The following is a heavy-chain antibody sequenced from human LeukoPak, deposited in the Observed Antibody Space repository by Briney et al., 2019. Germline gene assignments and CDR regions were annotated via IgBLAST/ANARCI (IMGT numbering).Heavy chain of an antibody. D-gene: IGHD3-22*01. CDR3: ASPGYDSSGYYWGDAFDI. Sequence: SCKASGYTFSSYSMNWVRQAPGKGLEWVSYISSSSSTIYYADSVKGRFTISRDNAKNSLYLQMNSLRAEDTAVYYCASPGYDSSGYYWGDAFDIWGQGTMVTVSS. CDR1: GYTFSSYS. J-gene: IGHJ3*02. V-gene: IGHV3-48*04. CDR2: ISSSSSTI.